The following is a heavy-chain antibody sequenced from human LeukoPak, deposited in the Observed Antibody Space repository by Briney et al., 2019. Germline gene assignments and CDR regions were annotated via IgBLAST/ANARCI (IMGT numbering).Heavy chain of an antibody. CDR3: ARLAASGLDY. CDR1: GFTFSSYA. J-gene: IGHJ4*02. CDR2: ISGSGRTI. V-gene: IGHV3-48*03. D-gene: IGHD6-19*01. Sequence: GGSLRLSCAASGFTFSSYAMSWVRQAPGKGLEWVSYISGSGRTIYYANSVKGRFTISRDNAKNSLYLQMNSLRADDTAVYYCARLAASGLDYWGQGTLVTVSS.